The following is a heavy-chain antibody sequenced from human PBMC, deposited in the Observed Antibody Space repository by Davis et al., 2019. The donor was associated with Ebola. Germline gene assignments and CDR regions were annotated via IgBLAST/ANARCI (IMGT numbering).Heavy chain of an antibody. CDR3: ARSSGIALYYFDY. V-gene: IGHV4-34*01. D-gene: IGHD1-26*01. Sequence: SQTLSLTCAVYGGSLSGYYWSWIRQPPGKGLEWIGEINHSGSTNYNPSLKSRVTISVDTSKNQFSLKLSSVTAADTAVYYCARSSGIALYYFDYWGQGTLVTVSS. CDR2: INHSGST. J-gene: IGHJ4*02. CDR1: GGSLSGYY.